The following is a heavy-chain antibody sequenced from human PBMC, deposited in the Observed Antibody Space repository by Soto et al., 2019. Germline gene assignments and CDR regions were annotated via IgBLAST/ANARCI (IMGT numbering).Heavy chain of an antibody. Sequence: SETLSLTCTVSGGSISSSSYYWGWIRQPPGKGLEWIGSIYYSGSTYYNPSLKSRVTISVDTSKNQFSLKLSSVTAADTAVYYCARHDGGWYYYYYYYVMDVCGQGTSVTVSS. CDR2: IYYSGST. CDR3: ARHDGGWYYYYYYYVMDV. CDR1: GGSISSSSYY. V-gene: IGHV4-39*01. J-gene: IGHJ6*02. D-gene: IGHD6-19*01.